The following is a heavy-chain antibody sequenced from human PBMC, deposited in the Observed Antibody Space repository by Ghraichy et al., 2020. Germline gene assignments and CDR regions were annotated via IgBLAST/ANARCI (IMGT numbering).Heavy chain of an antibody. CDR1: GFIFSSYW. Sequence: GESLNISCAASGFIFSSYWMSWVRQAPGKGLEWVANINQDGSETYYVDSVKGRFTISRDNAKNSLSLHMNSLRAEDTAVYYCGSLTAAAVVVGGRDAFDLWGQGTMVTVSA. J-gene: IGHJ3*01. V-gene: IGHV3-7*03. CDR3: GSLTAAAVVVGGRDAFDL. CDR2: INQDGSET. D-gene: IGHD6-13*01.